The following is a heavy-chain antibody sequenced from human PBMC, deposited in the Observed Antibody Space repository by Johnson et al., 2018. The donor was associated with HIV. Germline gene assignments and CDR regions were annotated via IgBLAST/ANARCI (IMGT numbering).Heavy chain of an antibody. J-gene: IGHJ3*02. CDR3: ARLPSGYSRDDLDI. CDR1: GFTFSSYG. V-gene: IGHV3-33*01. D-gene: IGHD5-18*01. CDR2: IWYDGSNK. Sequence: QVQLVESGGGVVRPGGSLRLSCAASGFTFSSYGMHWVRQAPGKGLEWVAVIWYDGSNKYYADSVRGRFTISRDNSRNTLFLQMNSLRPEDTAVYYCARLPSGYSRDDLDIWGQGTMVTVSS.